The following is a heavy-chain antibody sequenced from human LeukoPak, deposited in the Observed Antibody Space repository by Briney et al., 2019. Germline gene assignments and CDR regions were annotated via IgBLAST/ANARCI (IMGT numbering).Heavy chain of an antibody. CDR1: GYTFTSYG. J-gene: IGHJ4*02. CDR3: ARLDPTMVRGVIFDY. D-gene: IGHD3-10*01. CDR2: IRPYNGNT. V-gene: IGHV1-18*01. Sequence: ASVKVSCKASGYTFTSYGISWVRQAPGQGLEWMGWIRPYNGNTNYAQKLQGRVTMTTDTSTSTAYMELRSLRSDDTAVYYCARLDPTMVRGVIFDYWGQGTLVTVSS.